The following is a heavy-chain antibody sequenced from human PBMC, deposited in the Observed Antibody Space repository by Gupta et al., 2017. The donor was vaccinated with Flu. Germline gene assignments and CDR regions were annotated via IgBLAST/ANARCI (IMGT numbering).Heavy chain of an antibody. CDR2: IYYSGGT. V-gene: IGHV4-59*01. CDR3: ARDRGSYLNYFYYYGMDV. J-gene: IGHJ6*02. D-gene: IGHD1-26*01. Sequence: IRQPPGKGLEWIGYIYYSGGTYYNPSLKSRVTMSIDTSKIQFSLKLSSVTAADTAVYYCARDRGSYLNYFYYYGMDVWGQGTTVTVSS.